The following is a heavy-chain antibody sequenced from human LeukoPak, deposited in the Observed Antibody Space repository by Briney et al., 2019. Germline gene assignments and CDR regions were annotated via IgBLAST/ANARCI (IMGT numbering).Heavy chain of an antibody. J-gene: IGHJ5*02. CDR2: IYYSGST. CDR3: ARSPENWFDP. Sequence: SETLSLTCTVSGGSISSYYWSWIRQPPGKGLEWIEYIYYSGSTNYNPSLKSRVTISVDTSKNQFSLKLSSVTAADTAVYYCARSPENWFDPWGQGTLVTVSS. CDR1: GGSISSYY. V-gene: IGHV4-59*08.